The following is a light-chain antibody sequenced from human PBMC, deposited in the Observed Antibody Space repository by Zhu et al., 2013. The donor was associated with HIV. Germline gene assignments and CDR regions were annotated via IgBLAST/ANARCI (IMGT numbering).Light chain of an antibody. CDR3: VLYMGSGIWV. V-gene: IGLV8-61*01. CDR1: SGSVSTSYY. J-gene: IGLJ3*02. CDR2: NTN. Sequence: QTVVTQEPSFSVSPGGTVTLTCGLNSGSVSTSYYPSWYQQTPGQAPRTLIYNTNIRSSGVPDRFSGSILGNKAALTITGAQADDESDYYCVLYMGSGIWVFGGGTKLTVL.